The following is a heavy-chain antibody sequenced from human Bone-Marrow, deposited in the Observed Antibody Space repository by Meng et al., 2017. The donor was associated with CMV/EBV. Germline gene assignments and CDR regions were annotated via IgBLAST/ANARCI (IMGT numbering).Heavy chain of an antibody. V-gene: IGHV4-59*01. J-gene: IGHJ5*02. CDR3: ARSASSGSYFSWFDP. CDR2: ISNSGST. CDR1: GGSIGGSY. Sequence: SETLSLTCSVSGGSIGGSYWSWIRQPPGKGLEWMGNISNSGSTNYNPSLKSRVTISVDTPKNQFSLKLRSVTAADTAVYYCARSASSGSYFSWFDPWGQGTLVTVSS. D-gene: IGHD1-26*01.